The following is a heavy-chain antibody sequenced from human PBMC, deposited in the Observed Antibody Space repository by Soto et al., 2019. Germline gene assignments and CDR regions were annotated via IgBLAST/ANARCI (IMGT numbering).Heavy chain of an antibody. CDR3: ARGRGLRYYYDSSGYRYGMDV. V-gene: IGHV4-34*01. D-gene: IGHD3-22*01. CDR2: INHSGST. J-gene: IGHJ6*02. Sequence: SETLSLTCAVYGGSFSGYYWSGIRQPPGKGLEWIGEINHSGSTNYNPSLKSRVTISVDTSKNQFSLKLSSVTAADAAVYYCARGRGLRYYYDSSGYRYGMDVWGQGTTVTVSS. CDR1: GGSFSGYY.